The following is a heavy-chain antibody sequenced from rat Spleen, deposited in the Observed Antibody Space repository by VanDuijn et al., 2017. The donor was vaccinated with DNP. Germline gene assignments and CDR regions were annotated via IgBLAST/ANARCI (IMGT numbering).Heavy chain of an antibody. V-gene: IGHV5-17*01. CDR1: GFTFSDYA. CDR2: ISYDGSRT. J-gene: IGHJ2*01. CDR3: ARHVDF. Sequence: EVQLVESGGGLVQPGRSLKLSCAASGFTFSDYAMAWVRQAPKKGLEWVATISYDGSRTSCRDSVKGRFTFSRDNAKSTLYLQMDSLRSEDTATYYCARHVDFWGQGVMVTVSS.